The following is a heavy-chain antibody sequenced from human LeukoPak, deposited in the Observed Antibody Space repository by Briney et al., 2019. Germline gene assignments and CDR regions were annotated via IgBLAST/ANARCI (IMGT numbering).Heavy chain of an antibody. Sequence: SETLSLTCTVSGGSISSYYWSWIRQPPGKGLEWIGYIYYSGSTNYNPSLKSRVTISVDTSKSQFSLKPSSVTAADTAVYYCARGSKTERYFDYWGQGTLVTVSS. J-gene: IGHJ4*02. V-gene: IGHV4-59*01. CDR3: ARGSKTERYFDY. CDR1: GGSISSYY. CDR2: IYYSGST. D-gene: IGHD6-25*01.